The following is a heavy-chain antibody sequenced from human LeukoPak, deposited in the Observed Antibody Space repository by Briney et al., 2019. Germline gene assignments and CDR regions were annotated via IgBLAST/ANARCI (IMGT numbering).Heavy chain of an antibody. J-gene: IGHJ4*02. CDR2: IYYSGNT. CDR1: GFTFSNAW. V-gene: IGHV4-59*01. CDR3: ARASRGHDY. D-gene: IGHD3-10*01. Sequence: GSLRLSCAASGFTFSNAWMSWVRQAPGKGLEWIGYIYYSGNTNYNPSLKSRVTISVDTSKNQFSLKLTSVTAADTAVYYCARASRGHDYWGQGTQVTVSS.